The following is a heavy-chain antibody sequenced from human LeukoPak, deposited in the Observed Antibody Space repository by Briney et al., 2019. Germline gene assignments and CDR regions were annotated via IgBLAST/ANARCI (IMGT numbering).Heavy chain of an antibody. Sequence: GGSLRLSCAASGFTFSSYSTNWARQAQGKGLEWVSYITYSSSIIYYADSVKGRFTISRDNAKNSLFLQMNSLRAEDTAVYYCAELGITMIGGVWGKGTTVTISS. CDR2: ITYSSSII. CDR1: GFTFSSYS. CDR3: AELGITMIGGV. D-gene: IGHD3-10*02. J-gene: IGHJ6*04. V-gene: IGHV3-48*01.